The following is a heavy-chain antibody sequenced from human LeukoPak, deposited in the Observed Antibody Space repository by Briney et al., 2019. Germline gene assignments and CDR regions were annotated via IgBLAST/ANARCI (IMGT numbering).Heavy chain of an antibody. J-gene: IGHJ5*02. CDR3: ARDGMATDKNWFDP. V-gene: IGHV1-46*01. D-gene: IGHD5-24*01. CDR1: GYTFTGYY. Sequence: ASVKASCKASGYTFTGYYMHWVRPAPGQGLAWMGIINPSGGSTSYAQKFQGRVTMTRDTSTSTVYMELSSLRSEDTAVYYCARDGMATDKNWFDPWGQGTLVTVSS. CDR2: INPSGGST.